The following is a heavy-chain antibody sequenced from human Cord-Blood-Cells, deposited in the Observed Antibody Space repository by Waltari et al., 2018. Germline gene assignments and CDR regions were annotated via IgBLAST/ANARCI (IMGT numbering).Heavy chain of an antibody. D-gene: IGHD2-15*01. V-gene: IGHV1-69*09. CDR3: ARDRGDIVVVVAATTAFDI. CDR1: GGTFSSYA. CDR2: NIPSLGIA. J-gene: IGHJ3*02. Sequence: QVQLVQSGAEVKKPGSSVKVSCKASGGTFSSYAISWVRQAPGQGLEWMGRNIPSLGIANYAQKCQGRVTITADKSTSTAYMELSSLGSEDTAVYYCARDRGDIVVVVAATTAFDIWGQGTMVTVSS.